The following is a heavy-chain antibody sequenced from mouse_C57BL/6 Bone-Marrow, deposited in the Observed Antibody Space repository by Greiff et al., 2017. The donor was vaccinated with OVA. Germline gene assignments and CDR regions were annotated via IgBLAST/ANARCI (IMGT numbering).Heavy chain of an antibody. D-gene: IGHD1-1*01. CDR3: ARDARSSYWYFDV. CDR2: SRNKANDYTT. V-gene: IGHV7-1*01. CDR1: GFTFSDFY. Sequence: EVQLVESGGGLVQSGRSLRLSCATSGFTFSDFYMEWVRQAPGKGLEWIAASRNKANDYTTEYSASVKGRFIVARDTSQSILYLQMNALRAEDTAIYYCARDARSSYWYFDVWGTGTTVTVSS. J-gene: IGHJ1*03.